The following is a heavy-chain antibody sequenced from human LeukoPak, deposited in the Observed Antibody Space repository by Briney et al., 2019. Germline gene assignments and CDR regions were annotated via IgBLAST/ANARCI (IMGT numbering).Heavy chain of an antibody. CDR3: ARDLRRDWGGY. J-gene: IGHJ4*02. V-gene: IGHV3-33*01. CDR2: IWYDASNK. D-gene: IGHD3/OR15-3a*01. CDR1: GFTFSSFG. Sequence: GRSLTLSCAASGFTFSSFGMHWVRQAPGKGLEWVAVIWYDASNKYYADSVKGRFTISRDNAKTSLYLQMNSLRDEDTAVYYCARDLRRDWGGYWGQGTLVTVSS.